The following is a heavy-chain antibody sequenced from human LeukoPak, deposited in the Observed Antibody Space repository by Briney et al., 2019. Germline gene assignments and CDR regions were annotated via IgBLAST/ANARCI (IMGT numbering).Heavy chain of an antibody. CDR2: IIPILGIA. Sequence: ASVKVSCKASGGTFSSYTISWVRQAPGQGLEWMGRIIPILGIANYAQKFQGRVTITADKSTCTAYMELSSLRSEDTAVYYCARERYCSSTSCYTDDYWGQGTLVTVSS. CDR1: GGTFSSYT. D-gene: IGHD2-2*02. V-gene: IGHV1-69*04. CDR3: ARERYCSSTSCYTDDY. J-gene: IGHJ4*02.